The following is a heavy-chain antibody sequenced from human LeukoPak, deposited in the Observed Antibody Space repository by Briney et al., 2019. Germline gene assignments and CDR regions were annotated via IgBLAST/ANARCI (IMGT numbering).Heavy chain of an antibody. J-gene: IGHJ4*02. CDR3: ARGHDYGDGDY. V-gene: IGHV4-34*01. Sequence: SETLSLTCTVSGGSISSHYWSWIRQPPGKGLEWIGEINHSGSTNYNPSLKSRVTISVDTSKNQFSLKLSSVTAADTAVYYCARGHDYGDGDYWGQGTLVTVSS. CDR1: GGSISSHY. D-gene: IGHD4-17*01. CDR2: INHSGST.